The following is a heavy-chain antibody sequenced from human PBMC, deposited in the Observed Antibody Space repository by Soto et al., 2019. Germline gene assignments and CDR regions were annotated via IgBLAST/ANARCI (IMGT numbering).Heavy chain of an antibody. Sequence: QSGGSLRLSCVASGFTVSSKYMSWVRQAPGKGLEWVSVLWSAGNTYYADSVRGRFTISRDSSKNTLYLEMSSLRADDTAVYYCAREAPMDVWGQGTTVTVSS. CDR3: AREAPMDV. J-gene: IGHJ6*02. V-gene: IGHV3-53*01. CDR2: LWSAGNT. CDR1: GFTVSSKY.